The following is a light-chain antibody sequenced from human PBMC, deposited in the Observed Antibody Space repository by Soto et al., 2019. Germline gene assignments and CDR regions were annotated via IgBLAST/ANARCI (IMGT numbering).Light chain of an antibody. J-gene: IGLJ1*01. CDR3: YTYAGGSTYL. V-gene: IGLV2-23*01. CDR1: SSVVGSYSL. CDR2: EDI. Sequence: QSALTQPASVSGSPGQSITISCTGTSSVVGSYSLLSWYQHHPGKAPKLIIYEDIKGPSGVSNRFSGSKSGNTASLRISGLQAEDEADYYCYTYAGGSTYLFRTGTKVTVL.